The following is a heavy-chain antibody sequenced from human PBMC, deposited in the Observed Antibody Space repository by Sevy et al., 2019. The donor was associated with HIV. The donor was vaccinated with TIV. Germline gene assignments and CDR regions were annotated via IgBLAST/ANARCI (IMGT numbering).Heavy chain of an antibody. D-gene: IGHD7-27*01. CDR3: AKDTGDLLSSWFDP. V-gene: IGHV3-23*01. J-gene: IGHJ5*02. CDR1: GITFSTYA. Sequence: GGSLRLSCAASGITFSTYAMSWVRQAPGKGLEWVSGISGGGGSTYYADSVKGRFSISRDNSKNTLYLQMNSLRAEDTAVYYCAKDTGDLLSSWFDPWGQGTLVTVSS. CDR2: ISGGGGST.